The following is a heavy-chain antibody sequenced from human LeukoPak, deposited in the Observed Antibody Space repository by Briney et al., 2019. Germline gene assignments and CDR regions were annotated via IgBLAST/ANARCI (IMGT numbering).Heavy chain of an antibody. D-gene: IGHD3-3*01. CDR3: ARDIDFWTSIWAFDI. J-gene: IGHJ3*02. Sequence: GESLKISCQASGYTFTSYYMHWVRQAPGQGLEWMGIINPSGGSTSYAQKFQGRVTMTRDTSTSTVYMELSSLRSEDTAVYYCARDIDFWTSIWAFDIWGQGTMVTVSS. V-gene: IGHV1-46*01. CDR2: INPSGGST. CDR1: GYTFTSYY.